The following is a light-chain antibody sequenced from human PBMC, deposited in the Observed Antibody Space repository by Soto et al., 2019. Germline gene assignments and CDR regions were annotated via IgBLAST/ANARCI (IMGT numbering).Light chain of an antibody. CDR1: HAIKKF. Sequence: DIQMTQSPSSLSASVGDRVTITCQASHAIKKFLNWFQEKPGKAPELLISDASNLQTGVPSRFSGSGSGTHFTFTISSLQPEDIATYYCQRYDSLPPTFGQGTRLDIK. J-gene: IGKJ5*01. V-gene: IGKV1-33*01. CDR3: QRYDSLPPT. CDR2: DAS.